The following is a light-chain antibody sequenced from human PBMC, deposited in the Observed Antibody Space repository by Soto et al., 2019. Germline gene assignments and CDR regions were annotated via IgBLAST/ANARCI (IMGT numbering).Light chain of an antibody. CDR3: QQYNNWF. Sequence: EIVMTQSPATLSVSPGERATLSCRASQSVSSNLAWYQQKPGQAPRLLIYGASTRATGIPARFSGSGSGTEFTLTISSLQSEDFAVYYWQQYNNWFFGGGTKVEIK. J-gene: IGKJ4*01. CDR2: GAS. CDR1: QSVSSN. V-gene: IGKV3-15*01.